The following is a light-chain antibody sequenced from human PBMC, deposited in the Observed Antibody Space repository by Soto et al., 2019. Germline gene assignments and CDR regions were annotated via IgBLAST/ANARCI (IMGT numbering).Light chain of an antibody. Sequence: DIQMTQSPSSVSASVGGRVTITCQASQDINNYLNWYQQKPGKAPDLLIYDASNLETAVPSRFSGRGSGTDFSFTISSLQPEDIATYYCQQYDSLPLTFGGGTKVEIK. CDR3: QQYDSLPLT. V-gene: IGKV1-33*01. J-gene: IGKJ4*01. CDR1: QDINNY. CDR2: DAS.